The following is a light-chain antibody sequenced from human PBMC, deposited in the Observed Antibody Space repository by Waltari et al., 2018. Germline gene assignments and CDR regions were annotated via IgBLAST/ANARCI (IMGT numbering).Light chain of an antibody. J-gene: IGKJ1*01. CDR2: KAS. CDR3: QQYNTYPQT. CDR1: HTIIRW. V-gene: IGKV1-5*03. Sequence: DIQMTQSPSTLSASVGDSVTITCRASHTIIRWLAWYQQKPGKAPYLLIYKASALQSGVPSRFSGSGSGSEFTLTISRLQPDDSAIYYCQQYNTYPQTFGQGTKVEIK.